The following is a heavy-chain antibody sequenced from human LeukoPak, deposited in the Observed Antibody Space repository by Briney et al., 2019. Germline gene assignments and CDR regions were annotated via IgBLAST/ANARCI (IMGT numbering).Heavy chain of an antibody. J-gene: IGHJ4*02. D-gene: IGHD3-10*01. CDR3: ARSLPNRDFDY. CDR2: INHSGSI. V-gene: IGHV4-34*01. CDR1: GGSFSGYY. Sequence: SETLSLTCAVYGGSFSGYYWSWIRQPPGKGLEWIGEINHSGSINYNPSLKSRVTISVDTSKNQFSLKLSSVTAADTAVYYRARSLPNRDFDYWGQGTLVTVSS.